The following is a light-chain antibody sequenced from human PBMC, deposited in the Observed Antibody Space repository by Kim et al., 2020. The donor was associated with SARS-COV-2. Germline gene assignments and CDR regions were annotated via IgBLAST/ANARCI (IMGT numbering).Light chain of an antibody. J-gene: IGKJ4*01. V-gene: IGKV3-11*01. CDR2: DAS. CDR3: QQRSNWPLT. CDR1: QSVSRS. Sequence: FSPGESAAISCRAMQSVSRSFAGYQQKPGQAPRLLIYDASKRATGIPARFSGSGSGTDFTLTISSLEPEDFAVYYCQQRSNWPLTFGGGTKVDIK.